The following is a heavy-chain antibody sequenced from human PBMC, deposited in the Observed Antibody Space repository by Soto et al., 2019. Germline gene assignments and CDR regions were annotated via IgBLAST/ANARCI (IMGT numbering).Heavy chain of an antibody. CDR2: INPSGGST. Sequence: ASVKVSCKASGYTFTSYYMHWVRQAPGQELEWMGIINPSGGSTSYAQKLQGRVTMTRDTSTSTVYMELSSLRSEDTAVFYCARDSPGGSGGPDGIDYWGQGTLVTVSS. D-gene: IGHD2-15*01. J-gene: IGHJ4*02. CDR3: ARDSPGGSGGPDGIDY. V-gene: IGHV1-46*03. CDR1: GYTFTSYY.